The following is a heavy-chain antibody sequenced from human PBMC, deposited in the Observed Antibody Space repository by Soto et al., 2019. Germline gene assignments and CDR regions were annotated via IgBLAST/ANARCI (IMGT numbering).Heavy chain of an antibody. J-gene: IGHJ1*01. D-gene: IGHD6-13*01. CDR1: GFTFSSYG. Sequence: GGSLRLSCAASGFTFSSYGMHWVRQAPGKGLEWVAVISYDGSNKYYADSVKGRFTISRDNSKNTLYLQMNSLRAEDTAVYYCAKGIAAAGTWVPAEYFQHWGQGTLVTVSS. CDR2: ISYDGSNK. CDR3: AKGIAAAGTWVPAEYFQH. V-gene: IGHV3-30*18.